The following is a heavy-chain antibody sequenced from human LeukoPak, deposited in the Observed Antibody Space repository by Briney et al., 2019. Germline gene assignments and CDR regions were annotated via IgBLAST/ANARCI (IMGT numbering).Heavy chain of an antibody. V-gene: IGHV4-59*08. CDR3: ARLEPAWRGAFDI. CDR2: IYFSGST. D-gene: IGHD1-14*01. Sequence: SETLSLTCSVSGGSISNYYWSWIRQPPGKGLEWIAYIYFSGSTDHNPSLKSRVTTSVDTSKNQFSLKLSSVTAADTAVYYCARLEPAWRGAFDIWGQGTLVTVSS. J-gene: IGHJ3*02. CDR1: GGSISNYY.